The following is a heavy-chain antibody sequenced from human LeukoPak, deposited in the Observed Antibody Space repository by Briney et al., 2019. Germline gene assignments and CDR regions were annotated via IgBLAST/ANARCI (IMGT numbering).Heavy chain of an antibody. V-gene: IGHV1-8*02. J-gene: IGHJ5*02. Sequence: ASVKVSCKASGGTFSSYDINWVRQAPGQGLEWMGWMNPKSGNTGYGQKFQGRVTMTRVTSITTAYMELRSLRSDDTAVYYCTKASLAFGTKYFDPWGQGTLVTVSS. D-gene: IGHD3-10*01. CDR1: GGTFSSYD. CDR3: TKASLAFGTKYFDP. CDR2: MNPKSGNT.